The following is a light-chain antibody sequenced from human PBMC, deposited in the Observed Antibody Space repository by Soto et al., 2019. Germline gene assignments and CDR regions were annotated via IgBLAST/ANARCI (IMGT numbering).Light chain of an antibody. V-gene: IGKV1-39*01. J-gene: IGKJ3*01. CDR3: QQSYDSPFT. CDR2: AAT. CDR1: RTIGSY. Sequence: DIHMTQSPSSLSASVGDRVTITCRASRTIGSYLYWYQQRPGPAPKLLIYAATSLQSGVPSRFSGSGSGAHFTLTINSLQPEDFATYYCQQSYDSPFTFGPGTKVDVK.